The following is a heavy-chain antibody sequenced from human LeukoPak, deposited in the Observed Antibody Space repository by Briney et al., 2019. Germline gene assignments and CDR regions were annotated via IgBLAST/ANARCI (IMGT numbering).Heavy chain of an antibody. CDR2: IYYSGST. J-gene: IGHJ4*02. V-gene: IGHV4-59*01. CDR3: ASLTARSGGNNGDY. CDR1: GGSISSYY. D-gene: IGHD2-15*01. Sequence: PSETLSLTCTVSGGSISSYYWSWIRQPPGKGLEWIGYIYYSGSTNYNPSLKSRVTISVDTSKNQFSLKLSSVTAADTAVYYCASLTARSGGNNGDYWGQGTLVTVSS.